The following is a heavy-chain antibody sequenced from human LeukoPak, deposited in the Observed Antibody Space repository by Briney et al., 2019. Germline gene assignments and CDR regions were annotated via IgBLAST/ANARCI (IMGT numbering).Heavy chain of an antibody. Sequence: PSETLSPTCAVYGGSFSGYYWSWIRQPPGKGLEWIGYIYYSGSTNYNPSLKSRVTISVDTSKNQFSLKLSSVTAADTAVYYCARARGKFGDFDYWGQGTLVTVSS. J-gene: IGHJ4*02. D-gene: IGHD3-10*01. CDR3: ARARGKFGDFDY. CDR2: IYYSGST. CDR1: GGSFSGYY. V-gene: IGHV4-59*01.